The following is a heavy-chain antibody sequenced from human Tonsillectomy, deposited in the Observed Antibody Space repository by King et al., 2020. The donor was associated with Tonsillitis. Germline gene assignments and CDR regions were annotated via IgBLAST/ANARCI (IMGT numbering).Heavy chain of an antibody. J-gene: IGHJ5*02. CDR3: ARLGYYDSSGYYYVGWFDP. CDR2: INHSGST. CDR1: GGSFSGYY. D-gene: IGHD3-22*01. Sequence: VQLQQWGAGLLKPSETLSLTCAVYGGSFSGYYWSWIRQPPGKVLEWIGEINHSGSTNYNPSLKSRVTISVDTSKNQFSLKLSSVTAADTAVYYCARLGYYDSSGYYYVGWFDPWGQGTLVTVSS. V-gene: IGHV4-34*01.